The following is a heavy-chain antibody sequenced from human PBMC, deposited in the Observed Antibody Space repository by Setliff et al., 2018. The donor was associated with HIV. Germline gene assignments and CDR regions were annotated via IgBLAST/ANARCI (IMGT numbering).Heavy chain of an antibody. CDR1: GYTFTAYY. CDR2: IDPNFGGT. J-gene: IGHJ3*02. CDR3: ARDDGFDI. Sequence: RASVKVSCKASGYTFTAYYIHWVRQAPGQGLEWMGRIDPNFGGTNYAQKFQGRVSMTRDTSISTAYMELSRLRSDDTAVYYCARDDGFDIWGQGTMVTGSS. V-gene: IGHV1-2*06.